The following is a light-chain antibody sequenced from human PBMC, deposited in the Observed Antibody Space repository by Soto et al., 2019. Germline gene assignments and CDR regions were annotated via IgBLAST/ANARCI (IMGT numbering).Light chain of an antibody. CDR3: QLYGTSRT. J-gene: IGKJ1*01. CDR2: AVS. V-gene: IGKV3-20*01. Sequence: ETVLTQSPGTLSLSPGERATLSCRASQSLGSDYLAWYQQKPGQAPRLLIYAVSSRATDIPDRFSGSGSGTDFTLTISRLEQEEFAMYYCQLYGTSRTFGQGTKLEI. CDR1: QSLGSDY.